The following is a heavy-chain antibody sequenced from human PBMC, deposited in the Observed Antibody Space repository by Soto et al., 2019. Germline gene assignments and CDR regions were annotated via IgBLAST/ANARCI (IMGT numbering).Heavy chain of an antibody. CDR1: GFTFSYYY. CDR2: ITASGSHT. CDR3: XRDEYYIDRDSYYGANY. Sequence: PGGSLRLSCAASGFTFSYYYMSWIRQAPGKGLEWVSYITASGSHTDYADSVKGRFTISRDNAKNSLYLQMNSLRVEDTAVYYCXRDEYYIDRDSYYGANYWGQGALVTVSS. V-gene: IGHV3-11*06. D-gene: IGHD3-10*01. J-gene: IGHJ4*02.